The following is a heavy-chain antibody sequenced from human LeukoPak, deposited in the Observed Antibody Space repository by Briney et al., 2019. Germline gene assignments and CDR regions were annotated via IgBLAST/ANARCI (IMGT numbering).Heavy chain of an antibody. Sequence: SETLSLTCTVSGGSISSYYWSWIRQPPGKGLEWIGYIYYSGSTNYNPSLKSRVTISVDTSKNQFSLKLSSVTAADTAVYYCASAGYCSSTSCYRGIFDYWGQGTLVTVSS. CDR1: GGSISSYY. D-gene: IGHD2-2*01. J-gene: IGHJ4*02. V-gene: IGHV4-59*01. CDR2: IYYSGST. CDR3: ASAGYCSSTSCYRGIFDY.